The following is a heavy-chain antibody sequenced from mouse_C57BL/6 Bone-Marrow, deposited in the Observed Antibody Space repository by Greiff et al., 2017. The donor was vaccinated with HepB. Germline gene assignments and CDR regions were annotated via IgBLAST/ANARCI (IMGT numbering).Heavy chain of an antibody. Sequence: VQLQQSGAELVRPGASVKLSCTASGFNIKDDYMHWVKQRPEQGLEWIGWIDPENGDTEYASKFQGKATITADPSSNTAYLQLSSLTSEDTAVYYCTTLDYDYDVYAMDYWGQGTSVTVSS. D-gene: IGHD2-4*01. CDR3: TTLDYDYDVYAMDY. V-gene: IGHV14-4*01. CDR2: IDPENGDT. J-gene: IGHJ4*01. CDR1: GFNIKDDY.